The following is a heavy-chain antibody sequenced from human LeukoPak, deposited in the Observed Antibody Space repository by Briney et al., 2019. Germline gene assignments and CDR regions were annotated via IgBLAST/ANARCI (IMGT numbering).Heavy chain of an antibody. D-gene: IGHD6-13*01. CDR3: AKDLSSSWYPDVVAFDI. V-gene: IGHV3-30*02. Sequence: QPGGSLRLSCAASGFTFSSYGMHWVRQAPGKGLEWVAFIRYDGSNKYYADSVKGRFTISRDNSKNTLYLQMNSLRAEDTAVYYCAKDLSSSWYPDVVAFDIWGQGTMVTVSS. J-gene: IGHJ3*02. CDR2: IRYDGSNK. CDR1: GFTFSSYG.